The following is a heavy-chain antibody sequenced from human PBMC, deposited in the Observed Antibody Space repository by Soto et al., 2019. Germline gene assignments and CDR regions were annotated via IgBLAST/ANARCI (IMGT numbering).Heavy chain of an antibody. CDR3: ARVRMTTVTTGAADFDY. V-gene: IGHV4-59*01. CDR2: IYYSGST. J-gene: IGHJ4*02. D-gene: IGHD4-17*01. Sequence: SETLSLTCTVSGGSISRYYWSWIRQPPWKGLEWIGYIYYSGSTNYNPSLKSRVTISVDTSKNQFSLKLSSVTAADTAVYYCARVRMTTVTTGAADFDYWGQGTLVTVSS. CDR1: GGSISRYY.